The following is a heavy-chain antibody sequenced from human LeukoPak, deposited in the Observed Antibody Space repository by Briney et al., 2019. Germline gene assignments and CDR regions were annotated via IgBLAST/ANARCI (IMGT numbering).Heavy chain of an antibody. J-gene: IGHJ4*02. CDR1: GFTVSSTY. V-gene: IGHV3-53*01. Sequence: GGSLRLSGAASGFTVSSTYMSWVRQAPGKGLEWVSVIYSGGNIYYIESVKGRFTISRDTSKNTLYFQMNSLRAEDTAVYFCAGRHCSGGGCYFAGADPFDYWGQGTLVTVSS. D-gene: IGHD2-15*01. CDR2: IYSGGNI. CDR3: AGRHCSGGGCYFAGADPFDY.